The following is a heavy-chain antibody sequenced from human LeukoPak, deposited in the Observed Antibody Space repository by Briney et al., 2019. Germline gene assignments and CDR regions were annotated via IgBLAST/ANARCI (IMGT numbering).Heavy chain of an antibody. CDR3: ARDFSGEWELNGSVDY. D-gene: IGHD1-26*01. CDR2: IIPIFGTA. J-gene: IGHJ4*02. CDR1: GGTFSSYA. Sequence: GASVKVSCKASGGTFSSYAISWVRQAPGQGLEWMGGIIPIFGTANYAQKFQGRVTITADESTSTAYMELSSLRSEDTAVYYCARDFSGEWELNGSVDYWGQGTLVTVSS. V-gene: IGHV1-69*13.